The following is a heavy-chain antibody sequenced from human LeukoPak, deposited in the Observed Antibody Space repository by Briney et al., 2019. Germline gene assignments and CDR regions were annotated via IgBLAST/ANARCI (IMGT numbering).Heavy chain of an antibody. J-gene: IGHJ4*02. Sequence: SVKVSCKASGGTFSSYAISWVRQAPGQGLEWMGGIIPIFGTANYAQKFQGRVTITADESTSTAYMELSSLRSEDTAVYYCAKDGTPWVVVVPAAIGSVWGQGTLVTVSS. V-gene: IGHV1-69*13. D-gene: IGHD2-2*02. CDR3: AKDGTPWVVVVPAAIGSV. CDR2: IIPIFGTA. CDR1: GGTFSSYA.